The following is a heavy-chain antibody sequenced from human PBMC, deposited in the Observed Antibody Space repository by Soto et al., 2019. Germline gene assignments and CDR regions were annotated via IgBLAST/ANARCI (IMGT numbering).Heavy chain of an antibody. CDR3: ALRSMAVVPEY. D-gene: IGHD3-22*01. CDR1: GGSFTGYY. Sequence: PSETLSLTCAVYGGSFTGYYWTWIRQTPGKGLEWIGEINYRGSSYYNPSLESRISMAVDTSKNQFSLKLRSVTAADTAVYYCALRSMAVVPEYWGQGTLVTVSS. J-gene: IGHJ4*02. V-gene: IGHV4-34*01. CDR2: INYRGSS.